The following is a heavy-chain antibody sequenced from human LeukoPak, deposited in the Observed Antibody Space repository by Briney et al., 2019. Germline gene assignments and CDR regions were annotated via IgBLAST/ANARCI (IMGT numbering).Heavy chain of an antibody. CDR2: ISSSGSTI. J-gene: IGHJ4*02. D-gene: IGHD5-12*01. V-gene: IGHV3-11*04. CDR3: ARDWDIVATTHFDY. Sequence: GGSLRLSCAASGFTFRDYYMSWIRQAPGKGLEWVSYISSSGSTIYYADSVKGRFTISRDNAKNSLYLQMNSLRAEDTAVYYCARDWDIVATTHFDYWGQGTLVTVSS. CDR1: GFTFRDYY.